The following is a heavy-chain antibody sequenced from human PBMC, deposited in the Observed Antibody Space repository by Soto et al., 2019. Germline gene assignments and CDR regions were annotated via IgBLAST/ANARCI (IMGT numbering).Heavy chain of an antibody. Sequence: GASVKVSCKASGYTFKSYQIYWVRQAPGQRLECMGWINISNGNTEYSQNFQGRVTVTRDTSASTAYMELSSLRSEDTAVYYCARDTDLTLVTTLDYWGQGTQVTVSS. D-gene: IGHD4-17*01. V-gene: IGHV1-3*04. CDR2: INISNGNT. CDR3: ARDTDLTLVTTLDY. J-gene: IGHJ4*02. CDR1: GYTFKSYQ.